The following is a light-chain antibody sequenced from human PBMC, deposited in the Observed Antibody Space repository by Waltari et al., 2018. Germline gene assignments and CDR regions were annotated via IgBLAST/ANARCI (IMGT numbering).Light chain of an antibody. Sequence: SDELTQPPSVSVSPGQTASITCSGDILGNKYASWYQQKPGQSPLLVIYQDINRPSGIPERFSGSKSGNTATLTISGTKAMDDADYYCQALGSNRWVFGGGTKLTVL. V-gene: IGLV3-1*01. CDR3: QALGSNRWV. CDR2: QDI. CDR1: ILGNKY. J-gene: IGLJ3*02.